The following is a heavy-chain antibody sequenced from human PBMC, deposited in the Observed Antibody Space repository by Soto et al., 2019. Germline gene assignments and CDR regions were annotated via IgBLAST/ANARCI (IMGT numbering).Heavy chain of an antibody. J-gene: IGHJ6*02. CDR3: AKGKWRLPRYGMDV. CDR2: ISGSGGST. CDR1: GFTFSSYA. V-gene: IGHV3-23*01. D-gene: IGHD2-8*01. Sequence: EVPLLESGGGLVQPGGSLRLSCAASGFTFSSYAMSWVRQAPGKGLEWVSAISGSGGSTYYADSVKGRFTISRDNSKNTLYLQMNSLRAEDTAVYYCAKGKWRLPRYGMDVWGQGTTVTVSS.